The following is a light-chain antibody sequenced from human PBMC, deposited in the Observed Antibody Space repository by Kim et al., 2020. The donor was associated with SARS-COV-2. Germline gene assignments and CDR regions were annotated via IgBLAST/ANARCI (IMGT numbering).Light chain of an antibody. J-gene: IGKJ1*01. CDR1: QTISRW. CDR2: DAS. Sequence: SAAVGDRVTIACRASQTISRWVAWYQQKPGKAPKLLIPDASSLQSGVPSRFSGSGSGTEFTLTISSLQPDDFATYYCQQYYSNPTTFGQGTKVEIK. V-gene: IGKV1-5*01. CDR3: QQYYSNPTT.